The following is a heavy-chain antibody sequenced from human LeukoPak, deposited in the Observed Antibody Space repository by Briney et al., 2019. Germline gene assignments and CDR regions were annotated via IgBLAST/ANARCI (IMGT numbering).Heavy chain of an antibody. CDR1: GFIFSSYW. V-gene: IGHV3-20*04. CDR3: ARDLRYYDILTGWLSYYYYGMDV. Sequence: GGSLRLSCAASGFIFSSYWMSWVRQAPGKGLEWVSGINWNGGSTGYADSVKGRFTISRDNAKNSLYLQMNSLRAEDTALYYCARDLRYYDILTGWLSYYYYGMDVWGQGTTVTVSS. D-gene: IGHD3-9*01. J-gene: IGHJ6*02. CDR2: INWNGGST.